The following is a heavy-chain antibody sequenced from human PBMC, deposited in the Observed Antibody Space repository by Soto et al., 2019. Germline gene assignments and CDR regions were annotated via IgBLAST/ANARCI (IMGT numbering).Heavy chain of an antibody. CDR3: ARVGHTTRIVAPVTGGDH. CDR2: ISSSSSFI. D-gene: IGHD6-13*01. V-gene: IGHV3-21*01. CDR1: GFILSDYT. Sequence: PGGSLRLSCVASGFILSDYTMNWVRQAPGKGLEWVSLISSSSSFIYYPDSVKGRFTISRDNAKNSLFLQMNSLRAEDAAVYYCARVGHTTRIVAPVTGGDHWGQGTLVTVSS. J-gene: IGHJ4*02.